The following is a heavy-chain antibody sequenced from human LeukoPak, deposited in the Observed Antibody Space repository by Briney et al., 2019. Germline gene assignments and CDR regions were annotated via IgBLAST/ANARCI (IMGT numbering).Heavy chain of an antibody. CDR2: IQYDGKEI. CDR3: AKDQVPMDV. CDR1: GFTFSSYG. J-gene: IGHJ6*03. Sequence: QPGGSLRLSCAASGFTFSSYGMHWVRQAPGKGLEWVAFIQYDGKEIYYTDSVKGRFTISRDNSKNTLYLQMNSLRTDDTAVYYCAKDQVPMDVWGKGTTVTVSS. V-gene: IGHV3-30*02.